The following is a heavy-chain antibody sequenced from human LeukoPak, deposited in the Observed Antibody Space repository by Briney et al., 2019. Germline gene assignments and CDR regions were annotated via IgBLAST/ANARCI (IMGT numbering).Heavy chain of an antibody. J-gene: IGHJ4*02. D-gene: IGHD6-19*01. CDR2: ISGSGGST. V-gene: IGHV3-23*01. CDR1: GFTFSSYA. Sequence: GGSLRLSCAASGFTFSSYAMSWVRQAPGEGLEWVSAISGSGGSTYYADSVKGRFTISRDNSKNTLYLQMNSLRVDDTAVYYCARLAVAYFDSWGQGTLVTVSS. CDR3: ARLAVAYFDS.